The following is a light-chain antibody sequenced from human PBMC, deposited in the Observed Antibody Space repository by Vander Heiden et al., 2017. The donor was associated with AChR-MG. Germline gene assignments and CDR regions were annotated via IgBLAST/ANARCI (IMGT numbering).Light chain of an antibody. CDR1: QSVSSN. CDR2: GAS. Sequence: EIVMTQSPATLSVSPGERATLSCRASQSVSSNLAWYQQKPGQAPRLLIYGASTRATGIPARFSGSGSGTEFTLTISSLQSEDFAVYYWQQDNNLHPISVGQGTRLEIK. CDR3: QQDNNLHPIS. J-gene: IGKJ5*01. V-gene: IGKV3D-15*01.